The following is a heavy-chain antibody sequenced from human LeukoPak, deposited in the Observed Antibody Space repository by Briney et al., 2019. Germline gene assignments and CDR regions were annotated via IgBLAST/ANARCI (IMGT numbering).Heavy chain of an antibody. J-gene: IGHJ4*02. CDR3: ARLFRDVTTFDY. D-gene: IGHD1-1*01. CDR2: INSDGSST. V-gene: IGHV3-74*01. Sequence: GGSLRLSCAASGFTFSSYWMHWVRQAPGKGLVWVSRINSDGSSTSYADSVRGRFSISRDNAKNTLYLQMNSLRAEDTAVYYCARLFRDVTTFDYWGQGTLVTVSS. CDR1: GFTFSSYW.